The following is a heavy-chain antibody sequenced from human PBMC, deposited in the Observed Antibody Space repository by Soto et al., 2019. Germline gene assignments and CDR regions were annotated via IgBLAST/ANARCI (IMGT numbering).Heavy chain of an antibody. V-gene: IGHV4-59*08. Sequence: ASETLSLTCTFSGSSISRYYWSWIRQSPGKGLEWIGYLYNTGSTIYNPSLKSRVTISVDTSKNQFSLKLSSVTAADTAVYYCARTSYYYDSSGYYRPRDYFDYWGQGTLVTVSS. D-gene: IGHD3-22*01. J-gene: IGHJ4*02. CDR1: GSSISRYY. CDR3: ARTSYYYDSSGYYRPRDYFDY. CDR2: LYNTGST.